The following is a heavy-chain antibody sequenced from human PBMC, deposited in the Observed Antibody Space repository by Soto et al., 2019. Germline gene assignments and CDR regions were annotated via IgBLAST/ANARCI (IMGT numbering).Heavy chain of an antibody. CDR3: ARCDDSSGYYVHPGPFYY. CDR1: GYTFTSYA. Sequence: QVQLVQSGAEVKKPGASVKVSCKASGYTFTSYAMHWVRQAPGQRLEWMGWINAGNGNTKYSQKFQGRVTITRDTSASTAYMELSSLRSEDTAVYYCARCDDSSGYYVHPGPFYYWGQGTLVTVSS. D-gene: IGHD3-22*01. CDR2: INAGNGNT. V-gene: IGHV1-3*01. J-gene: IGHJ4*02.